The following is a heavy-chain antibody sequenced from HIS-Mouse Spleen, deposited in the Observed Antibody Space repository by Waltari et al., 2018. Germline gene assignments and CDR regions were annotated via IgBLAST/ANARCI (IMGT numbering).Heavy chain of an antibody. Sequence: QVQLQQWGAGLLKPSETLSLTCAVYGGSFSGYYWSWIRQPPGKGLEWIGEINHSGSTNYNPSPKSRVTISVDTSKNQFSLKLSSVTAADTAVYYCARGALRGSYYWGEYFQHWGQGTLVTVSS. J-gene: IGHJ1*01. CDR2: INHSGST. D-gene: IGHD1-26*01. V-gene: IGHV4-34*01. CDR1: GGSFSGYY. CDR3: ARGALRGSYYWGEYFQH.